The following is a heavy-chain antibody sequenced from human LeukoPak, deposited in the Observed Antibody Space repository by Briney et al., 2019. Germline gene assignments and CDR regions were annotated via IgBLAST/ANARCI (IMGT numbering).Heavy chain of an antibody. V-gene: IGHV4-38-2*02. Sequence: SETLSLTCTVSGYSISSGYYWGWIRQPPGKGLEWIGSIYHSGSTYYNPSLKSRVTISVDTSKNQFSLKLSSVTAADTAVYYCARGVQRGAFDIWGQGTMVTVSS. CDR3: ARGVQRGAFDI. CDR2: IYHSGST. CDR1: GYSISSGYY. D-gene: IGHD1-1*01. J-gene: IGHJ3*02.